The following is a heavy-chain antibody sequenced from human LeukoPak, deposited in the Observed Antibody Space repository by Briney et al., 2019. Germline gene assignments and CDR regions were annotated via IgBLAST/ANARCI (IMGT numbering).Heavy chain of an antibody. Sequence: SVKVPCKASGYTFTSYDINWLRQATGQGLDWMGWMNLNSGNTGYAQKFQGRVTMTRNTSISTAYMELSSLRSEDTAVYYCARDRASGSYYYYFDYWGQGTLVTVSS. CDR3: ARDRASGSYYYYFDY. D-gene: IGHD3-10*01. CDR1: GYTFTSYD. V-gene: IGHV1-8*01. CDR2: MNLNSGNT. J-gene: IGHJ4*02.